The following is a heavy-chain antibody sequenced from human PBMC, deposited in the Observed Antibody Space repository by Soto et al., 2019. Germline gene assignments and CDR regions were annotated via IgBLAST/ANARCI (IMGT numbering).Heavy chain of an antibody. D-gene: IGHD4-17*01. CDR3: ARNSYGGLFAY. CDR2: IIHIFGTA. J-gene: IGHJ4*02. CDR1: GGTFSSYA. Sequence: QVQLVQSGAEVKKPGSSVKVSCKASGGTFSSYAISWVRQAPGQGLEWMGGIIHIFGTANYAQKFQGRVTLTADESTSTAYMELLSLSSEDTAVYYCARNSYGGLFAYWVQGTLVTVSS. V-gene: IGHV1-69*12.